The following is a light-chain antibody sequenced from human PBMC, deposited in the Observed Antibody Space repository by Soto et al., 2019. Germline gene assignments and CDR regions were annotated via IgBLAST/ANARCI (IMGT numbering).Light chain of an antibody. Sequence: QLVLTQPPSASASLGASVTLTCTLSSGYSNYKVDWYQQRPGKGPRFVMRVGTGGIVGSKGDGIPDRFSVLGSGLNRYLTIKNFQEEDESDYHCGADHGSGSNFVYVFGTGTKLTVL. V-gene: IGLV9-49*01. CDR2: VGTGGIVG. CDR3: GADHGSGSNFVYV. CDR1: SGYSNYK. J-gene: IGLJ1*01.